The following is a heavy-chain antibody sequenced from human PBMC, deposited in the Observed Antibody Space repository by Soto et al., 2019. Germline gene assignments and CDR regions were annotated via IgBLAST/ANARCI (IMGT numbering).Heavy chain of an antibody. Sequence: SETLSLTCSDSGASIRSYFWSWVRQPAGQGLEWIGHIYIRGTTSYNPSLEGRVTLSLDTSKNQVSLVVTSVIAADTAVYYCARNPYVRGNYYFFDPWGPGTLVTVSS. V-gene: IGHV4-4*07. CDR2: IYIRGTT. D-gene: IGHD3-22*01. CDR1: GASIRSYF. CDR3: ARNPYVRGNYYFFDP. J-gene: IGHJ5*02.